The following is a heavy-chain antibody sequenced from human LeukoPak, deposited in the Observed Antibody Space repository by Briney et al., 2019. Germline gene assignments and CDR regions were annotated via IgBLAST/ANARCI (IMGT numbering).Heavy chain of an antibody. CDR2: MQYDGSVK. J-gene: IGHJ4*02. Sequence: GGFLRLSCVASGFSFSNYGTHWVRQAPGKGLEWVTFMQYDGSVKSYADSVKGRFTISRDNAKNSLYLQMNSLRAEDTAVYYCARDLDDYVWGSYRQDYWGQGTLVTASS. D-gene: IGHD3-16*01. CDR1: GFSFSNYG. V-gene: IGHV3-30*02. CDR3: ARDLDDYVWGSYRQDY.